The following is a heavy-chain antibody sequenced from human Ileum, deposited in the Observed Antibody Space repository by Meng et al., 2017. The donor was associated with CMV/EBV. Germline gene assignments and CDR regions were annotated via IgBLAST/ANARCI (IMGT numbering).Heavy chain of an antibody. J-gene: IGHJ6*02. D-gene: IGHD6-6*01. Sequence: ASVKVSCKASGYTFTGYYMHWLRQAPGQGLEWMGWINPNSGGTNYAQKFQGRVTMTRDTSISTAYMELSRLRSDDTAVYYCARDSADSSSSRYYYYYGMDVWGQGTTVTVSS. CDR1: GYTFTGYY. CDR3: ARDSADSSSSRYYYYYGMDV. V-gene: IGHV1-2*02. CDR2: INPNSGGT.